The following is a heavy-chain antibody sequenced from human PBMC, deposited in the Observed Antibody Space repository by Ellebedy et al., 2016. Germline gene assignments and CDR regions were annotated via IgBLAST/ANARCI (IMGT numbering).Heavy chain of an antibody. CDR2: ISAYNGNT. CDR1: GYTFTSYG. V-gene: IGHV1-18*01. CDR3: AREGLLWFGELLSSRPYYYYGMDV. D-gene: IGHD3-10*01. Sequence: ASVKVSCKASGYTFTSYGISWVRQAPGQGLEWMGWISAYNGNTNYAQKLQGRVTMTTDTSTSTAYMELSSLRSEDTAVYYCAREGLLWFGELLSSRPYYYYGMDVWGQGTTVTVSS. J-gene: IGHJ6*02.